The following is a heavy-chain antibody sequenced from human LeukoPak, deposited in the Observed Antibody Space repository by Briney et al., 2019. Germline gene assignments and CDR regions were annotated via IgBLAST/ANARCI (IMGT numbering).Heavy chain of an antibody. D-gene: IGHD3-22*01. Sequence: GGSLRLSCAASGFTFSSYAMSWVRQAPGKGLEWVSAISGSGGSTYYADSVKGRFTISRDNSKNTLKLQMNSLRAEDTAVYYCAPHPSSGYYAYWGQGTLVTVSS. CDR1: GFTFSSYA. CDR3: APHPSSGYYAY. J-gene: IGHJ4*02. CDR2: ISGSGGST. V-gene: IGHV3-23*01.